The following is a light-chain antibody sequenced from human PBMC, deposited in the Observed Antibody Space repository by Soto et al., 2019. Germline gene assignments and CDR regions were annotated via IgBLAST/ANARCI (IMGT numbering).Light chain of an antibody. J-gene: IGLJ1*01. CDR1: SSNIGAGYD. CDR3: QSYDNSLSGYV. Sequence: QSVLSQPPSVSRAPGQRVTISCTGSSSNIGAGYDVHWYQQLPGTAPKPLIYGNSNRPSGVPDRFSGSKSGTSATLVITGLQAEDEADYCCQSYDNSLSGYVFGTGTKVTVL. V-gene: IGLV1-40*01. CDR2: GNS.